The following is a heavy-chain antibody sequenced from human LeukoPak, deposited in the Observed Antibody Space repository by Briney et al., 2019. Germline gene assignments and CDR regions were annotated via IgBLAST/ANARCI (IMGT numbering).Heavy chain of an antibody. D-gene: IGHD3-10*01. V-gene: IGHV3-66*01. CDR1: GFTVSSNY. J-gene: IGHJ4*02. CDR2: IYSDGST. Sequence: GGSLRLSCAASGFTVSSNYMTWVRQAPGKGLEWVSVIYSDGSTYYADSVKSRFTISRDNSKNTLYLQMNSLRAEDTAVYYCARTSYGSGSYSDYWGQGTLVTVSS. CDR3: ARTSYGSGSYSDY.